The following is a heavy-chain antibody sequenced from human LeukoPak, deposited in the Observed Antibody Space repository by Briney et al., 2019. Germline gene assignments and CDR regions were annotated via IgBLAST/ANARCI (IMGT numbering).Heavy chain of an antibody. Sequence: QSGGSLRLSCVGSTLILSDHGLHWVRQAPGRGLRWVAVVSDDGRDKSCADSVRGRFTISRDNSKNMVYLQMTSLRVDDTAVYYCATDAAFYYGSGRFQHWGQGTLVTVSS. CDR2: VSDDGRDK. D-gene: IGHD3-10*01. J-gene: IGHJ1*01. V-gene: IGHV3-30*03. CDR1: TLILSDHG. CDR3: ATDAAFYYGSGRFQH.